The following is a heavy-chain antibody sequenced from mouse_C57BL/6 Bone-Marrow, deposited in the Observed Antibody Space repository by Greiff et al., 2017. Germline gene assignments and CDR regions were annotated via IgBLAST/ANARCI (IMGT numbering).Heavy chain of an antibody. D-gene: IGHD1-1*01. V-gene: IGHV1-59*01. CDR2: IDPSDSYT. Sequence: QVQLQQPGAELVRPGTSVKLSCKASGYTFTSYWLHWVKQRPGQGLEWIGVIDPSDSYTNYNQKFKGKATLTVDPSSSTAYMQLSSLTSEDSAVYYCARYTTVVDYWGQGTTLTVSS. CDR1: GYTFTSYW. J-gene: IGHJ2*01. CDR3: ARYTTVVDY.